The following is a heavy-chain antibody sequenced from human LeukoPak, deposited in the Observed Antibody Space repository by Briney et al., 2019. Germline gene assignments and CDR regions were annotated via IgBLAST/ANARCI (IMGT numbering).Heavy chain of an antibody. CDR2: IWYDGSNK. V-gene: IGHV3-33*06. Sequence: GRSLRLSCAASGFTFSSYGMHWVRQAPGKGLEWVAVIWYDGSNKYYADSVKGRFTISRDNSKNTLYLQMNSLRAEDTAVYYCAKVGRLERVNDYWGQGTLVTVSS. CDR1: GFTFSSYG. D-gene: IGHD1-1*01. J-gene: IGHJ4*02. CDR3: AKVGRLERVNDY.